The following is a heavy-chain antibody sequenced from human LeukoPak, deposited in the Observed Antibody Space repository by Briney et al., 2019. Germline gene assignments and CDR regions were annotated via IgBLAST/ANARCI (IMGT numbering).Heavy chain of an antibody. CDR2: IYYSGTT. J-gene: IGHJ6*02. CDR3: ARGGYYFYYGMDV. Sequence: SESLSLTCTVSGGSISSGGYYWRWIRQLPGKGLEWIAYIYYSGTTYYNPSLMSRITISVDTSKNQFSLKLSSVTAADTAVYYCARGGYYFYYGMDVWGQGTTVTVSS. V-gene: IGHV4-31*03. CDR1: GGSISSGGYY.